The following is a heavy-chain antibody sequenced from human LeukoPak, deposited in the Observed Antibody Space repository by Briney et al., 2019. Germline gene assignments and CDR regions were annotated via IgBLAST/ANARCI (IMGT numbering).Heavy chain of an antibody. Sequence: APVKVSCKASGYTFTSYDINWVRQATGQGLEWMGWMKPNSGNTGYAQKFQGRVTMTRNTSISTAYMELSRLRSEDTAVYYCAREGPNYPHGFDFWGQGTLVTVSS. D-gene: IGHD5-24*01. CDR2: MKPNSGNT. V-gene: IGHV1-8*01. J-gene: IGHJ4*02. CDR1: GYTFTSYD. CDR3: AREGPNYPHGFDF.